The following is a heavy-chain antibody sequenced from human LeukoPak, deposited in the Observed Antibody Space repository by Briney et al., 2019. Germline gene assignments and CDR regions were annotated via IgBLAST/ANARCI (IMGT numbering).Heavy chain of an antibody. J-gene: IGHJ4*02. V-gene: IGHV3-48*04. CDR3: ARESSGIAATDKIDF. CDR1: GFTFSSYS. CDR2: FTSRSGTI. D-gene: IGHD6-13*01. Sequence: GGSLRLSCVASGFTFSSYSMNWVRQAPGKGLEGVSSFTSRSGTIYYADSVKGRFTISRDNAKNSLFLQMSSLRVEDAAVYYCARESSGIAATDKIDFWGQGTLVTVSS.